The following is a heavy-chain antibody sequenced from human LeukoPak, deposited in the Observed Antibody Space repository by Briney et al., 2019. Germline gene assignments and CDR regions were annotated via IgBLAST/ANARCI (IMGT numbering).Heavy chain of an antibody. V-gene: IGHV3-23*01. J-gene: IGHJ5*02. Sequence: GGSLRLSCAASGFTFSSSAMNWVRQAPGKGLEWVSAISGSGGSTYYADSVKGRFTISRDNSKNTLYLQMNSLRAEDTAVYYCAKDYEPLVGVHRWGDWFDPWGQGTLVTVSS. CDR2: ISGSGGST. D-gene: IGHD1-26*01. CDR1: GFTFSSSA. CDR3: AKDYEPLVGVHRWGDWFDP.